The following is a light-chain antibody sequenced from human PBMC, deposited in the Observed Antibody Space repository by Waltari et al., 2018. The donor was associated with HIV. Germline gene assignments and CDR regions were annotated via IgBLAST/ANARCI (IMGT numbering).Light chain of an antibody. Sequence: QTVVTQEPSFSVSPGGTVTLTCGLSSGSVSNRNYASWYQQIPGQSPPTLIHSTNTRSSGVPDRFSGSILVNKAALTITGAQADDESDYYCVLNLGRGIVVFGGGTKLTVL. J-gene: IGLJ2*01. CDR3: VLNLGRGIVV. V-gene: IGLV8-61*01. CDR1: SGSVSNRNY. CDR2: STN.